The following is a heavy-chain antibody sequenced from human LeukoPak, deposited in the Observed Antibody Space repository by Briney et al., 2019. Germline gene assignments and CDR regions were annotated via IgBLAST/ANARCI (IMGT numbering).Heavy chain of an antibody. Sequence: GGSLRLSCAASGFTFSSYAMSWVRQAPGKGLEWVSAISGSGGSTYYADSVKGRFSISRDNSKNTLHLQMNSLRDEDTAVYYCAKTPGKTRIDCYGIDVWGQGTTVTVSS. CDR3: AKTPGKTRIDCYGIDV. J-gene: IGHJ6*02. CDR2: ISGSGGST. D-gene: IGHD1/OR15-1a*01. CDR1: GFTFSSYA. V-gene: IGHV3-23*01.